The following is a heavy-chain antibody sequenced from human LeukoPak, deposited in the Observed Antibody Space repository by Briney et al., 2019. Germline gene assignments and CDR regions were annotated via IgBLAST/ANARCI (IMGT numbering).Heavy chain of an antibody. CDR2: IYYSGST. V-gene: IGHV4-59*08. Sequence: PSETLSLTCTVSGGSISSYYWRWIRQPPGKGLEWIGYIYYSGSTNYNPSLKSRVTISVDTSKNQFSLKLSSVTAADTAVYYCARHHVRSSGYYHYFDYWGQGTLVTVSS. J-gene: IGHJ4*02. CDR1: GGSISSYY. CDR3: ARHHVRSSGYYHYFDY. D-gene: IGHD3-22*01.